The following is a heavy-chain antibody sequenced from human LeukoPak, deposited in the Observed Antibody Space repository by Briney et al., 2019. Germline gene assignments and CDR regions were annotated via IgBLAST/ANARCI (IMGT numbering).Heavy chain of an antibody. CDR2: INPNSGGT. J-gene: IGHJ5*02. CDR3: ARDVLAQAANWFDP. Sequence: GASVKVSCKASGYTFTGYYMHWVRQAPGQGLEWMGWINPNSGGTNYAQKFQGRVTMTRDTSISTAYMELSRLRSDDTAVYYCARDVLAQAANWFDPWGQGTLVTVSS. CDR1: GYTFTGYY. V-gene: IGHV1-2*02. D-gene: IGHD2-15*01.